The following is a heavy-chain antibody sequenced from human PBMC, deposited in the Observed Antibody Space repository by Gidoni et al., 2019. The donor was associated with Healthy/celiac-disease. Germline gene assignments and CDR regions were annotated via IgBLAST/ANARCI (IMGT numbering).Heavy chain of an antibody. CDR3: ARGIKMFLAVAGKVGFDY. V-gene: IGHV1-46*03. Sequence: QVQLVQSGAEVKKPGASVKVSCKASGYTFTSYYMHWVRQAPGQGLEWMGIINPSGGSTSYAQKFQGRVTMTRDTSTSTVYMELSSLRSEDTAVYYCARGIKMFLAVAGKVGFDYWGQGTLVTVSS. CDR1: GYTFTSYY. D-gene: IGHD6-19*01. CDR2: INPSGGST. J-gene: IGHJ4*02.